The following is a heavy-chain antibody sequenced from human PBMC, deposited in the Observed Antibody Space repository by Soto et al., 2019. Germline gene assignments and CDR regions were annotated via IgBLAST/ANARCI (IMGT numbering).Heavy chain of an antibody. Sequence: PGGSLSLSCVDSGFPFSSYSISWVRQAPGKGLEWVSAISDGGGSTYYADSVKGRFTISRDNSKNTLYLQMNSLRAEDTAVYYCTKGIFGVAPYDAFDIWGQGTMVTVSS. CDR3: TKGIFGVAPYDAFDI. D-gene: IGHD3-3*01. CDR2: ISDGGGST. V-gene: IGHV3-23*01. CDR1: GFPFSSYS. J-gene: IGHJ3*02.